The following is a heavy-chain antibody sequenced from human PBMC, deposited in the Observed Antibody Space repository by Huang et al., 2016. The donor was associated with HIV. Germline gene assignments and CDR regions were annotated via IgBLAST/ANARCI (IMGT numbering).Heavy chain of an antibody. V-gene: IGHV1-2*02. J-gene: IGHJ4*02. Sequence: QVQLVQSGAEVKNPGASVRVSCKASGYTFTDSNIHWVRQAPGQGLEWMGWINPKGGGTIYAQRFHGRVTMTRDTTISTVHMDLRRIQSDDTAVYFCARDWSFGSSTSPADWGQGTLVTVSS. CDR1: GYTFTDSN. CDR3: ARDWSFGSSTSPAD. CDR2: INPKGGGT. D-gene: IGHD6-6*01.